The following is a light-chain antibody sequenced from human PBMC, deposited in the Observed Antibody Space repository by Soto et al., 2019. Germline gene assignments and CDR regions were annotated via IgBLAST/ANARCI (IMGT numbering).Light chain of an antibody. J-gene: IGLJ2*01. CDR1: SSNIGSKT. V-gene: IGLV1-44*01. CDR2: SNN. CDR3: AAWDDSLKGPV. Sequence: QSVLTQPPSASGTPGQRVTISCSGSSSNIGSKTVSWYQQLPETAPKLLMYSNNQRPSGVPDRFSGSKSGTSASLAISGLQSEDEADYYCAAWDDSLKGPVFGGGTKLTVL.